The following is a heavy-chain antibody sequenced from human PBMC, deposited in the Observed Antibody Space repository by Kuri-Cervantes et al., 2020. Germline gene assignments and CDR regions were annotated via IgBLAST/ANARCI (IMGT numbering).Heavy chain of an antibody. D-gene: IGHD2-15*01. CDR2: INPNSGGT. CDR3: ARAAVGGDLGYCSGSSCYQLGAFDY. V-gene: IGHV1-2*04. Sequence: ASVKVSCKASGYTFTGYYMHWVRQAPGQGLEWMGWINPNSGGTNYAQKFQGWVTMTRDTSISTAYLELSRLRSDDTAVYYCARAAVGGDLGYCSGSSCYQLGAFDYWGQGTLVTVSS. J-gene: IGHJ4*02. CDR1: GYTFTGYY.